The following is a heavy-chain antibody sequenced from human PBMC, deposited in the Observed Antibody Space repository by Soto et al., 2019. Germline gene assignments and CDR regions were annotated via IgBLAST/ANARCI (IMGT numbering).Heavy chain of an antibody. V-gene: IGHV4-31*03. CDR2: IFYSGAF. Sequence: VQLQESGPGLVKPSQTLSLTCTVSGGSISSHSSYWSWIRQRPGMGIEWIGYIFYSGAFYYTPSLRGRVMILADASKNHFTLRLSSVTGADTAGYYCASAPDTSSSFGVAPPYLFDAWGQGTQVTVSS. D-gene: IGHD3-3*01. CDR1: GGSISSHSSY. CDR3: ASAPDTSSSFGVAPPYLFDA. J-gene: IGHJ5*02.